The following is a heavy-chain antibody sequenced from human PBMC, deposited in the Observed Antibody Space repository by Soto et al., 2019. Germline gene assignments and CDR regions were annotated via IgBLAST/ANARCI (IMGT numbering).Heavy chain of an antibody. Sequence: QVQLVQSGAEVKKPGASVKVSCKVSGYTLTELSMHWVRQAPGKGLEWMGGFDPEDGETIYAQKFQGRVTMTEDTSTDTAYMELSSLRSEDTAVYYCATGGYCSGGSCYQDGMDVWGQGTTVTVSS. V-gene: IGHV1-24*01. D-gene: IGHD2-15*01. J-gene: IGHJ6*02. CDR2: FDPEDGET. CDR3: ATGGYCSGGSCYQDGMDV. CDR1: GYTLTELS.